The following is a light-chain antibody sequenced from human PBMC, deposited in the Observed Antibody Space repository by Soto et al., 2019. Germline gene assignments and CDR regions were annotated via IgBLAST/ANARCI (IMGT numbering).Light chain of an antibody. J-gene: IGKJ2*01. CDR1: QDISNY. CDR3: QQYDNLSMYT. Sequence: DIQMTQSPSSLSASVGDRVTITCQASQDISNYLNWYQQKPGKAPKLLIYDASNLETGVPSRFSGSGSGTDFTFTISSLQPEVIATYYCQQYDNLSMYTFGQGTKLEIK. CDR2: DAS. V-gene: IGKV1-33*01.